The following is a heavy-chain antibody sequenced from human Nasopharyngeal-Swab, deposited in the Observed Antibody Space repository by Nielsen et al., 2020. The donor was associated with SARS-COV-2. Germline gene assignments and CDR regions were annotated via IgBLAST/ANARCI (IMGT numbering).Heavy chain of an antibody. CDR2: ISSSGSYI. CDR1: GFTFSTYS. Sequence: GESLKISCTASGFTFSTYSMNWVRQAPGKGLEWVSSISSSGSYIYYADSVKGRFTISRDNAKNSLYLQMNSLRAEDTAVYYCARLNYDVFDYWGQGTLVTVSS. CDR3: ARLNYDVFDY. J-gene: IGHJ4*02. D-gene: IGHD1-7*01. V-gene: IGHV3-21*01.